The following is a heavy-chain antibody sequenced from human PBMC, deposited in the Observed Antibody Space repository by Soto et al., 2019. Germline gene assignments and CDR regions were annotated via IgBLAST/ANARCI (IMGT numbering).Heavy chain of an antibody. J-gene: IGHJ4*02. CDR2: IYYSGST. CDR1: GGSISSYY. CDR3: ARVSSGATQSLNYYYDSSGYYSYFDY. D-gene: IGHD3-22*01. V-gene: IGHV4-59*01. Sequence: SETLSLTCTVSGGSISSYYWSWIRQPPGKGLEWIGYIYYSGSTNYNPSLKSRVTISVDTSKNQFSLKLSSVTAADTAVYYCARVSSGATQSLNYYYDSSGYYSYFDYWGQGTLVTVSS.